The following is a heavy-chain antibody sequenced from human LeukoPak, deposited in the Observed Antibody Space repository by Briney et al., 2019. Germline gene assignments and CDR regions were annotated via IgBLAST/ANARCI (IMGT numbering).Heavy chain of an antibody. J-gene: IGHJ3*02. D-gene: IGHD2-2*01. CDR3: ARDLVVVAGAFDM. V-gene: IGHV4-4*07. CDR2: IYSSGST. Sequence: SETLSLTCTVSGGSISSYYWSWIRQPPGKGPEWIGRIYSSGSTNYNPSLKSRVTMSVDTSENQFSLKLSSVTAADTAVYYCARDLVVVAGAFDMWGRGTMVTVSS. CDR1: GGSISSYY.